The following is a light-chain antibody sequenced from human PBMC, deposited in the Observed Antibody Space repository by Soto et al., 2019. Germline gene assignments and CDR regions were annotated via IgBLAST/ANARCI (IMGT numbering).Light chain of an antibody. CDR2: GAS. J-gene: IGKJ4*01. CDR1: QSVKRN. Sequence: EKVMTQSPAALSVSPGERATLSCRASQSVKRNLAWYQQKPGQAPRLLLYGASTRATGIPARFSGSASGTEFTLTISRLQSEDSAVYYCQQYNDWPLTVGGGTKVEIK. CDR3: QQYNDWPLT. V-gene: IGKV3-15*01.